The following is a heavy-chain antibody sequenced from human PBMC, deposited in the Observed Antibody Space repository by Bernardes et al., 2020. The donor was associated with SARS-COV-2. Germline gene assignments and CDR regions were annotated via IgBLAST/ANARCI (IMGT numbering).Heavy chain of an antibody. D-gene: IGHD3-22*01. Sequence: GGSLRLSCAASGFTFSSYSMNWVRQAPGKGLEWVSSISSSSSYIYYADSVKGRFTISRDNAKNSLYLLMNSLRAEDTAVYYCASGVTYYYDSSGYYFDDYWGQGTLVTVSS. J-gene: IGHJ4*02. V-gene: IGHV3-21*01. CDR2: ISSSSSYI. CDR1: GFTFSSYS. CDR3: ASGVTYYYDSSGYYFDDY.